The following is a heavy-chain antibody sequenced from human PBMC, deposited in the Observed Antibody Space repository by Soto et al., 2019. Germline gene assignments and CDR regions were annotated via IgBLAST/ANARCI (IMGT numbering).Heavy chain of an antibody. V-gene: IGHV3-33*01. CDR2: IWYDGSNK. Sequence: GGSLRLSCAASGFTFSNYGMNWVRQAPGKGLEWVAVIWYDGSNKDYADSVKGRFTISRDNSKNTLYVQMNSLRAEDTAVYYCARVQTGKGSLDYWGQGTQVTVS. J-gene: IGHJ4*02. CDR1: GFTFSNYG. D-gene: IGHD1-1*01. CDR3: ARVQTGKGSLDY.